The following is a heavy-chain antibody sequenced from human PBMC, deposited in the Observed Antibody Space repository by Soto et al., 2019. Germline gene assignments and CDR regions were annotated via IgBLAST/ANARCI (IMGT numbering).Heavy chain of an antibody. CDR2: IYYSGST. D-gene: IGHD2-21*02. V-gene: IGHV4-31*03. Sequence: TLSLNYTVSGDSSSSGGYYWSWIRQHPGKGLEWIGYIYYSGSTYYNPSLKSRVTISVDTSKNQFSLKLSSVTAADTAVYYCALYCGGDCSWYNWFDPWGQGTLVTVSS. J-gene: IGHJ5*02. CDR1: GDSSSSGGYY. CDR3: ALYCGGDCSWYNWFDP.